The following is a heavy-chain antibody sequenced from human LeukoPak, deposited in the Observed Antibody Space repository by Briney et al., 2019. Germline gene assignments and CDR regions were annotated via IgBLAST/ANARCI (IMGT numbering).Heavy chain of an antibody. CDR2: ISGSGGST. D-gene: IGHD3-22*01. CDR1: GFTFSSYA. CDR3: AREHYYDSSGYLD. V-gene: IGHV3-23*01. J-gene: IGHJ4*02. Sequence: GGSLRLSCAASGFTFSSYAMSWVRQAPGKGLEWVSGISGSGGSTYYADSVKGRFTISRDNAKNSLYLQMNSLRAEDTAVYYCAREHYYDSSGYLDWGQGTLVTVSS.